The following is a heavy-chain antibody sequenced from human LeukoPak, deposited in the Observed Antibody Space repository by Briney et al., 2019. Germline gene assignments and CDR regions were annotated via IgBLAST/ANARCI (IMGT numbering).Heavy chain of an antibody. J-gene: IGHJ1*01. D-gene: IGHD3-10*01. CDR2: IYPGDSDT. CDR3: ATYAGSYSKYFQH. V-gene: IGHV5-51*01. Sequence: GESLKISCKGSGYSFTSYWIGWVRQMPGKGLEWMGIIYPGDSDTRYSPSFQGQVTISADKSINTAYLQWSSLKASDTAMYFCATYAGSYSKYFQHWGQGTLVTVSS. CDR1: GYSFTSYW.